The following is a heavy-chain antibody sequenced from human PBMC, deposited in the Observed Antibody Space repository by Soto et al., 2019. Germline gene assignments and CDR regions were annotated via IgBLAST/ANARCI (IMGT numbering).Heavy chain of an antibody. CDR2: IVVGSGNT. CDR1: GFTFTSSA. Sequence: GASVKVSCKASGFTFTSSAMQWVRQARGQRLEGIGWIVVGSGNTNYAQKFQERVTITRDMSTSTAYMELSSLRSEDTAVYYCAATVDRYCSGGSCYPQAVWGQGTMVTVSS. CDR3: AATVDRYCSGGSCYPQAV. D-gene: IGHD2-15*01. V-gene: IGHV1-58*02. J-gene: IGHJ3*01.